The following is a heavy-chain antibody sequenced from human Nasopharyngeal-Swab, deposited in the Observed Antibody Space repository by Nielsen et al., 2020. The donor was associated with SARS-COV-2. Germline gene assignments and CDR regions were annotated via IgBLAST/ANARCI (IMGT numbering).Heavy chain of an antibody. CDR1: GDSIGRSNW. CDR2: IYESGST. V-gene: IGHV4-4*02. Sequence: SETLSLTCTVSGDSIGRSNWWSWVRQSPGKGLEWIGEIYESGSTNYNPSLKSRVTISVDKSKNQFSLRLASVTAADTAVYYCARSPMVRGVIWWFDPWGQGTLVIVSS. J-gene: IGHJ5*01. CDR3: ARSPMVRGVIWWFDP. D-gene: IGHD3-10*01.